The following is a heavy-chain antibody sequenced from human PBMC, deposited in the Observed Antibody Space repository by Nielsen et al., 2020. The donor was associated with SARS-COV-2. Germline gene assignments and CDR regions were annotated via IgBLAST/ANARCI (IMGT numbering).Heavy chain of an antibody. CDR2: INADNGNT. CDR1: GYSFTTYA. D-gene: IGHD3-3*01. Sequence: ASVKVSCKASGYSFTTYAIHWARQATGQRLEWMGWINADNGNTRYSQEFQGRVTLNRDTSASTAYMELSSLRSEDTAVYYCARDEIFDLYGVDVWGQGTTVIVSS. J-gene: IGHJ6*02. CDR3: ARDEIFDLYGVDV. V-gene: IGHV1-3*01.